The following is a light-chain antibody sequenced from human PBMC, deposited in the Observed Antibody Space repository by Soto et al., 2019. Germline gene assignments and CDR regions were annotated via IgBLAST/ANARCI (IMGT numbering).Light chain of an antibody. CDR2: GVS. Sequence: EIVLTQSPDTLSLSPGERATLSCRASQTVTSGYLAWYQQKPGQAPRLLIYGVSTGATGIPDRFSGSGSGTDFTLTISRLEPEDFAVYFCQQRSNWPPVTFGQGTKVEIK. CDR1: QTVTSGY. J-gene: IGKJ1*01. V-gene: IGKV3D-20*02. CDR3: QQRSNWPPVT.